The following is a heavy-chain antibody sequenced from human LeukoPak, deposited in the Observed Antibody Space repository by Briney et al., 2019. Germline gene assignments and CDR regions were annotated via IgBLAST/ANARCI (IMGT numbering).Heavy chain of an antibody. D-gene: IGHD2-21*02. V-gene: IGHV4-34*01. J-gene: IGHJ4*02. Sequence: SETLSLTCAVYRGSFSGYYWSWIRQPPGKGLEWIGEINHSGSTNYNPSLKSRVTISVDTSKNQFSLKLSSVTAADTAVYYCARGEWSYCGGDCYLFDYWGQGTLVTVSS. CDR1: RGSFSGYY. CDR2: INHSGST. CDR3: ARGEWSYCGGDCYLFDY.